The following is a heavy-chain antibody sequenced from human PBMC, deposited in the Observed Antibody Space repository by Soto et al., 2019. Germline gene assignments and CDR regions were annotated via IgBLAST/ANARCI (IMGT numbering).Heavy chain of an antibody. Sequence: LETLSLTCTVSGGSIRSPDYYWDWIRQPPGKGLQWIGSIFYTESTYDNPSLKSRITMSVDTSKNQFSLRLTSVTAADTAVYYCARQAAYYGSGSYPNYYMDVWGRGTTVTVSS. D-gene: IGHD3-10*01. CDR1: GGSIRSPDYY. CDR2: IFYTEST. CDR3: ARQAAYYGSGSYPNYYMDV. J-gene: IGHJ6*03. V-gene: IGHV4-39*01.